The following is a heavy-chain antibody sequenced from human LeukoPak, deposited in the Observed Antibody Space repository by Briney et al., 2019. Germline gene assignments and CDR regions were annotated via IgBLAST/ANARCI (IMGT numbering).Heavy chain of an antibody. CDR3: ARRRLGARFDS. CDR2: IYYGRTT. CDR1: GDSISSYY. V-gene: IGHV4-59*08. D-gene: IGHD3-10*01. Sequence: ASETLSLTCSVSGDSISSYYWSWIRQPPGKGLEWIGYIYYGRTTSYNPSLQSRVSMSVDTSQNQFSLKLTSVTAADTAIYFCARRRLGARFDSWGLGTLVTVSS. J-gene: IGHJ4*02.